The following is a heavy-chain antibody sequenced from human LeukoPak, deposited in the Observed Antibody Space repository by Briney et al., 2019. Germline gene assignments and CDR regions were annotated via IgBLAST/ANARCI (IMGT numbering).Heavy chain of an antibody. Sequence: ASVKVSCKASGYTSTGYYMHWVRQAPGQGLEWMGWINPNSGGTNYAQKFQGRVTMTRDTSISTAYMELSRLRSDDTAVYYCARLSTLAAAARDYWGQGTLVTVSS. CDR2: INPNSGGT. CDR3: ARLSTLAAAARDY. D-gene: IGHD6-13*01. V-gene: IGHV1-2*02. CDR1: GYTSTGYY. J-gene: IGHJ4*02.